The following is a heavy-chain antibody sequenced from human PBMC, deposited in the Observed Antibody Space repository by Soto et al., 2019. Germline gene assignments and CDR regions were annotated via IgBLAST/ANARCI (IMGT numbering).Heavy chain of an antibody. Sequence: SETLSLTCTVSGGSISSGGYYWSWIRHHPGKGLEWIGYIYYSGSTYYNPSLKSRVTISVDTSKNQFSLKLSSVTAADTAVYYCARDYGGNSGLDYWGQGTLVTVSS. CDR3: ARDYGGNSGLDY. D-gene: IGHD4-17*01. V-gene: IGHV4-31*03. J-gene: IGHJ4*02. CDR2: IYYSGST. CDR1: GGSISSGGYY.